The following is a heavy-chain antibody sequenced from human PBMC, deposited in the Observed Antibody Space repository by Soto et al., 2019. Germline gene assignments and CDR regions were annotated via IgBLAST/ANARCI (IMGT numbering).Heavy chain of an antibody. Sequence: PGGSLRLSCAASGFTFSSYAMSWVRQAPGKGLEWVSAISGSGGSTYYADSVKGRFTISRDNSKNTLYPQMNSLRAEDTAVYYCAKVSSSSGYYFDYWGQGTLVTVSS. V-gene: IGHV3-23*01. CDR1: GFTFSSYA. CDR2: ISGSGGST. CDR3: AKVSSSSGYYFDY. J-gene: IGHJ4*02. D-gene: IGHD6-6*01.